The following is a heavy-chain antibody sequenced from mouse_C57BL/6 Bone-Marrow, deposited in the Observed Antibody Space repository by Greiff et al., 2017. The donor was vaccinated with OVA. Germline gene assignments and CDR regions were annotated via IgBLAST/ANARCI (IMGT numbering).Heavy chain of an antibody. Sequence: EVKLMESGGGLVKPGGSLKLSCAASGFTFSDYGMHWVRQAPEKGLEWVAYISSGSSTIYYADTVKGRYTISRDNAKNTLFLQMTNLRAKDTAMYYCARDYSNYWGQGTLVTVSA. D-gene: IGHD2-5*01. CDR2: ISSGSSTI. J-gene: IGHJ3*01. V-gene: IGHV5-17*01. CDR3: ARDYSNY. CDR1: GFTFSDYG.